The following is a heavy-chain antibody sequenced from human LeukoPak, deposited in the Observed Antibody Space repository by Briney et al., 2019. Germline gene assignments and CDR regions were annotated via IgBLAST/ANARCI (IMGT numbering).Heavy chain of an antibody. CDR3: ARGPGAPRRHKTFDI. V-gene: IGHV4-34*01. D-gene: IGHD1-26*01. CDR1: GGSFSGYY. Sequence: PSETLSLTCAVYGGSFSGYYWSWLRQPPGKGLEWIGEINHSGSTNYNPSLKSRVTISVDTSKNQFSLKLSSVTAADTAVYYCARGPGAPRRHKTFDIWGQGTMVTVSS. CDR2: INHSGST. J-gene: IGHJ3*02.